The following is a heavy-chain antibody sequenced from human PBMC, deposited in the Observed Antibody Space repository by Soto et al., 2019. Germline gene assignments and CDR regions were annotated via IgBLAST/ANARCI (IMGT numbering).Heavy chain of an antibody. D-gene: IGHD6-13*01. Sequence: GGSLRLSCAASGFTFSSYAMSWVRQAPGKGLEWVSAISGSGGSTYYADSVKGRFTISRDNSKNTLYLQMNSLRAEDTAVYYCAKSRIAASSGVRYYGMDVWGQGTTVTVSS. CDR2: ISGSGGST. CDR1: GFTFSSYA. V-gene: IGHV3-23*01. CDR3: AKSRIAASSGVRYYGMDV. J-gene: IGHJ6*02.